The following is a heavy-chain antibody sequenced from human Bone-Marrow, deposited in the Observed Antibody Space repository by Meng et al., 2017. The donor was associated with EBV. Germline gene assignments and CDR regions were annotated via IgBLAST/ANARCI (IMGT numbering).Heavy chain of an antibody. J-gene: IGHJ4*02. CDR3: ARGSGRWTFDY. V-gene: IGHV3-11*01. D-gene: IGHD1-26*01. Sequence: GGFGGGLVKPVGSLRLSCAVSGFIFSDSYMTWNRQTPGKGLEWISYISNSGTTIKYADSVKGRFTISRDNAKNSLYLQLNSLRVDDTAVYYCARGSGRWTFDYWGQGTLVTVSS. CDR2: ISNSGTTI. CDR1: GFIFSDSY.